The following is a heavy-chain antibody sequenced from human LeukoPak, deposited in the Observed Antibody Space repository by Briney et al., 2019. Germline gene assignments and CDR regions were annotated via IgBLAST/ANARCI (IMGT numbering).Heavy chain of an antibody. Sequence: GGSLRLSCAASGFTFDDYAMHWVRHARGKGLEWVSGISWNSGSIGYADSVKGRFTISRDSAKNSLYLQMNSLRAEDTALYYCAKDGPVAGTSWYFDLWGRGTLVTVSS. J-gene: IGHJ2*01. CDR3: AKDGPVAGTSWYFDL. D-gene: IGHD6-19*01. CDR1: GFTFDDYA. V-gene: IGHV3-9*01. CDR2: ISWNSGSI.